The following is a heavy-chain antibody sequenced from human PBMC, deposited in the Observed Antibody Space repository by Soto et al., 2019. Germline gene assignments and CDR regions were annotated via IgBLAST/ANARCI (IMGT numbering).Heavy chain of an antibody. V-gene: IGHV1-2*04. Sequence: QVQLVQSGAEVRKPGASVTVACRSSGDSFNDYYIHWVRQAPGQGFDWMGWINPNGGVTKYAQKFQVWVSMTRDTSIRTVDMQLSRLRSDDTAVYYCARESGGATATLDYYYFYVDVWGTGTTVTVSS. J-gene: IGHJ6*03. CDR2: INPNGGVT. CDR1: GDSFNDYY. D-gene: IGHD5-12*01. CDR3: ARESGGATATLDYYYFYVDV.